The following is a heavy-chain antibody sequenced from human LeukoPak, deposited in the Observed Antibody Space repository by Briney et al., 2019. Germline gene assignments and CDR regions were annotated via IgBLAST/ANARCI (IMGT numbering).Heavy chain of an antibody. J-gene: IGHJ4*02. CDR2: INPNSGGT. V-gene: IGHV1-2*02. CDR3: ARDLGAATVTTTDDY. CDR1: GYIFTGYY. D-gene: IGHD4-17*01. Sequence: ASVKVSCRASGYIFTGYYVHWVRQAPGQGLEWMGWINPNSGGTNYAQKFQGRVTMTRDTSISTAYMELSRLRSDDTAVYYCARDLGAATVTTTDDYWGQGTLVTVSS.